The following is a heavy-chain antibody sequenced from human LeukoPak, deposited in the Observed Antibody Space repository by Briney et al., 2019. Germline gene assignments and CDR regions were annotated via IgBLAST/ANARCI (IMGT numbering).Heavy chain of an antibody. J-gene: IGHJ4*02. D-gene: IGHD3-22*01. CDR3: ARQPQYYYDSSGYRDY. Sequence: GESLKISCKGSGYSFTSYWIGWVRQMPGKGLEWMGIIYPGDSDTRYSPSFQGQVTISADKSISTAYLQWNSLKASDTAMYYCARQPQYYYDSSGYRDYWGQGTLVTVSS. CDR1: GYSFTSYW. CDR2: IYPGDSDT. V-gene: IGHV5-51*01.